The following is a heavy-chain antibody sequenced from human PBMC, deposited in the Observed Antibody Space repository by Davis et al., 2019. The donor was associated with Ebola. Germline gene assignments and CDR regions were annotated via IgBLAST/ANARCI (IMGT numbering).Heavy chain of an antibody. J-gene: IGHJ4*02. CDR1: GFTFSSYH. CDR2: INTNGGTT. CDR3: VKDGVDGSRWFPGDY. D-gene: IGHD6-13*01. V-gene: IGHV3-64D*06. Sequence: GESLKIFCSASGFTFSSYHMHWVRQAPGKGLEHVSAINTNGGTTYYGDSVRGRFTISRDNSKNMLYLQTSSLKPEDTAMYYCVKDGVDGSRWFPGDYWGQGTLVTVSS.